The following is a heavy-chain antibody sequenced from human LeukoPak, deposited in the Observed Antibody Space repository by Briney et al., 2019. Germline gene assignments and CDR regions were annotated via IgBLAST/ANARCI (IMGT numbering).Heavy chain of an antibody. CDR2: IYHSGST. Sequence: SQTLSLTCTVSGRSISSGGYYWSWIRQPPGKGLEWIGYIYHSGSTYYNPSLKSRVTISVDRSKNQFSLKLSSVTAADTAVYYCARGGYDFWSGPNWFDPWGQGTLVTVSS. CDR3: ARGGYDFWSGPNWFDP. V-gene: IGHV4-30-2*01. J-gene: IGHJ5*02. CDR1: GRSISSGGYY. D-gene: IGHD3-3*01.